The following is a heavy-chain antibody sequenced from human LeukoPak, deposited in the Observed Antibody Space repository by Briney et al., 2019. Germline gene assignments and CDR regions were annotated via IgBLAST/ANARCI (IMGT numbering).Heavy chain of an antibody. J-gene: IGHJ3*02. V-gene: IGHV3-23*01. CDR2: ISGSGYST. CDR1: GFIFSSYA. D-gene: IGHD3-22*01. CDR3: AKDRDTYYYDSAGPGPDAFDI. Sequence: GGSLRLSCAASGFIFSSYAMSWVRQAPGRGLEWVSTISGSGYSTYYADSVKGRFTISRDNSKNTLYLQMNSLRAEDTAVYYCAKDRDTYYYDSAGPGPDAFDIWGQGTMVT.